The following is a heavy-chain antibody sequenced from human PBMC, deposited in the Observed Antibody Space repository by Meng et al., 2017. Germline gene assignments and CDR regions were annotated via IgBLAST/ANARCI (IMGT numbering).Heavy chain of an antibody. J-gene: IGHJ3*02. V-gene: IGHV3-21*04. CDR3: AKDDAFDI. CDR1: GFTFSSYS. CDR2: ISSSSSYI. Sequence: GESLKISCAASGFTFSSYSMNWVRQAPGKGLEWVSSISSSSSYIYYADSVKGRFTISRDNAKNSLYLQMNSLRAEDTALYYCAKDDAFDIWGQGTMVTVSS.